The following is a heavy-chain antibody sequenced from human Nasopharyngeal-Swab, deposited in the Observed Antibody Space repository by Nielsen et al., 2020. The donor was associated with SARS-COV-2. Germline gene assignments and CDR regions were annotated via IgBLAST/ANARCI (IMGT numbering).Heavy chain of an antibody. J-gene: IGHJ1*01. CDR2: ISGDGGST. Sequence: VRQAPGKGLEWVSLISGDGGSTYYADSVKGRFTISRDNSKNSLYLQMNSLRTEDTALYYCAKDHCGGDCYPNYDYFQHWGQGTLVTVSS. D-gene: IGHD2-21*02. V-gene: IGHV3-43*02. CDR3: AKDHCGGDCYPNYDYFQH.